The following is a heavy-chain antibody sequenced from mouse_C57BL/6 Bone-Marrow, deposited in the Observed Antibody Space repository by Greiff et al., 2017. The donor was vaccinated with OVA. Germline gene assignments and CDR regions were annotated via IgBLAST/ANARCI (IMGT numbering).Heavy chain of an antibody. J-gene: IGHJ2*01. CDR3: ARWRLLRFYYFDY. CDR2: INPSSGYT. CDR1: GYTFSSYT. Sequence: QVQLQQSGAELARPGASVKMSCKASGYTFSSYTMHWVKQRPGQGLEWIGYINPSSGYTKYNQKFKDKATLTADKSSSTAYMQLSSLTSEDSAVYYCARWRLLRFYYFDYWGQGTTLTVSS. D-gene: IGHD1-1*01. V-gene: IGHV1-4*01.